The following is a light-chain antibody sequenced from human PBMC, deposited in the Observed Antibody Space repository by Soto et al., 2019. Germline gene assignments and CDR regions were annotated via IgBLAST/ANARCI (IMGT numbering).Light chain of an antibody. CDR3: QQYDDLPIT. V-gene: IGKV1-33*01. J-gene: IGKJ5*01. CDR2: DVS. CDR1: HDITNF. Sequence: DIQMTQSPSSLSVSVGDRVTITCQASHDITNFLNWYQQKPGKAPKLLIYDVSKLETGVPSRFSGSGSGTDFTLTISSLQPEDIATYSCQQYDDLPITFGPGTRLDVK.